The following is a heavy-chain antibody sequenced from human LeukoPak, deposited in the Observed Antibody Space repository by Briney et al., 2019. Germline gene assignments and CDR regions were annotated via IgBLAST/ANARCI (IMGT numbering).Heavy chain of an antibody. J-gene: IGHJ4*02. CDR1: GFTFSSYA. V-gene: IGHV3-23*01. CDR3: AKDPTMVQGVITDY. Sequence: GGSLRLSCAASGFTFSSYAMSWVRQAPGKGLEWVSAISGSGGSTYFADSVKGRFTISRDNSKNTLYLQMNSLRAEDTAVYYCAKDPTMVQGVITDYWGQGTLVTVSS. D-gene: IGHD3-10*01. CDR2: ISGSGGST.